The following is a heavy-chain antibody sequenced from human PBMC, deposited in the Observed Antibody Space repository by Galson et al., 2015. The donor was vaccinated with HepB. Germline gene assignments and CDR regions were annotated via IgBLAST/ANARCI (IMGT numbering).Heavy chain of an antibody. CDR2: ISGHSGDT. J-gene: IGHJ4*02. CDR1: GYTFTTSG. CDR3: ARDLLYYYDSSGYYAPYY. Sequence: CKASGYTFTTSGITWVRQAPGQGPEWMGWISGHSGDTNYAQKLQGRVTMTTDTSTSIAFMELRSLRSDDTAVYYCARDLLYYYDSSGYYAPYYWGQGTLVTVPS. D-gene: IGHD3-22*01. V-gene: IGHV1-18*01.